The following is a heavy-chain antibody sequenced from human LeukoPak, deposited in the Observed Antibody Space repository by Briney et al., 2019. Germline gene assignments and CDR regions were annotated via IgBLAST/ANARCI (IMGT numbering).Heavy chain of an antibody. CDR2: INQDGSEK. J-gene: IGHJ3*02. CDR1: GFTFSSYS. CDR3: APKGYSYDNDAFDI. D-gene: IGHD5-18*01. V-gene: IGHV3-7*01. Sequence: PGGSLRLSCAASGFTFSSYSMNWVRQAPGKGLEWVANINQDGSEKYYVDSVKGRFTISRDNSKNTLYLQMNSLRAEDTAVYYCAPKGYSYDNDAFDIRGQGTMVTVSS.